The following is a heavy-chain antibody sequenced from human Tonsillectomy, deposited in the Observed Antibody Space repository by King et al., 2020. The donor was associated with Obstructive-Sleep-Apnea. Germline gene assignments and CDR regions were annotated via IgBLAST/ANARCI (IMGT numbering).Heavy chain of an antibody. J-gene: IGHJ5*02. V-gene: IGHV1-8*01. CDR2: LNPNSGET. CDR1: GYTFTSHD. CDR3: VRTYSNWFDP. Sequence: QLVQSGAEVKTPGASVKVSCKASGYTFTSHDINWVRQAPGQGLEWMGWLNPNSGETASAQNFQGRLTMTRNTSISTAYMELTSLRFDDTAIYYCVRTYSNWFDPWGQGTLDTVYS. D-gene: IGHD2/OR15-2a*01.